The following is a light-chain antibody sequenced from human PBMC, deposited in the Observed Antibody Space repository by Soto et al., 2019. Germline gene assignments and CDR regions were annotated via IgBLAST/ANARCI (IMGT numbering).Light chain of an antibody. J-gene: IGKJ1*01. CDR2: GAS. V-gene: IGKV3-15*01. CDR1: QSLSNN. CDR3: QQYNNWPPWT. Sequence: EIVMTQSPATLSVSPGERATLSCRASQSLSNNLAWYQQKPGQAPRLLIYGASTRATGVPARFSGSGSGADCSLTTSSLHSEDFAVYSCQQYNNWPPWTFGQGTKVEIK.